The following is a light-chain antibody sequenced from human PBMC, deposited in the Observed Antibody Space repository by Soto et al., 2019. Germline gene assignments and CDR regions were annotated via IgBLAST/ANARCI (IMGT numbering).Light chain of an antibody. Sequence: QSVLTQPPSVSGAPGQRVTISCTGGSXNIGAGYDVHWYQQRPGTAPKLLIFGNINRPSGVPDRFSGSKSGTSASLAITGLQAEDEGDYYCQSYDRTLSARYVFGTGTKVTVL. V-gene: IGLV1-40*01. J-gene: IGLJ1*01. CDR3: QSYDRTLSARYV. CDR2: GNI. CDR1: SXNIGAGYD.